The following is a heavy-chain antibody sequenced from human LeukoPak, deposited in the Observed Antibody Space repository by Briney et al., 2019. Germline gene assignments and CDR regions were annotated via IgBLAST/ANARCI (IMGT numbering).Heavy chain of an antibody. D-gene: IGHD6-19*01. V-gene: IGHV4-39*07. CDR3: ARDQGGPYSSGWSNYFDY. CDR1: RGSISSSSFY. J-gene: IGHJ4*02. CDR2: IYYSGST. Sequence: SDTLSLTCTLSRGSISSSSFYWRWLRQPPGKGRVGLGSIYYSGSTYYNPSLKRRVTISVDTSKNQFSLKLSSVTDADTAVYYCARDQGGPYSSGWSNYFDYWGQGTLVTVSS.